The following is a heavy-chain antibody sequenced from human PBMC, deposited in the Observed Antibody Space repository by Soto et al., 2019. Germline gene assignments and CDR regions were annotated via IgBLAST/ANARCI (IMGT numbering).Heavy chain of an antibody. CDR1: GYSFTSYW. V-gene: IGHV5-51*01. CDR3: ASPTTSDAFDI. CDR2: IYPGDSYT. Sequence: GESLKISCKGSGYSFTSYWISWVRQMPGKGLEWMGSIYPGDSYTRYSPSFQGQVTISADKSISTAYLQWSSLKASDTAMYYCASPTTSDAFDIWGQGTMVTVSS. J-gene: IGHJ3*02. D-gene: IGHD2-2*01.